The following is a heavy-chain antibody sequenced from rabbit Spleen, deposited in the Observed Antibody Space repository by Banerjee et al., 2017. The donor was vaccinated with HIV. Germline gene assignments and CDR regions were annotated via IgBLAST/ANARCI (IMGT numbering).Heavy chain of an antibody. D-gene: IGHD2-1*01. CDR3: VRGFYTYDDYVNFYGAYFNL. J-gene: IGHJ4*01. CDR2: IYDDGIGRT. V-gene: IGHV1S45*01. CDR1: GFSFTYGYV. Sequence: QEQLVESGGGLVQPEGSLTLTCKASGFSFTYGYVMCWVRQAPGKGPEWIACIYDDGIGRTYYASWVNGRFTVSKTSSTTVTLQMTSLTAADTATYFCVRGFYTYDDYVNFYGAYFNLWGPGTLVTVS.